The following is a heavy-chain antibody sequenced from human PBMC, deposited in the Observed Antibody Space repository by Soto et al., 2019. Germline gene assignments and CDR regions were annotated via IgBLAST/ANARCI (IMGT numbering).Heavy chain of an antibody. V-gene: IGHV1-69*13. J-gene: IGHJ4*02. CDR2: IIPFFGTA. CDR1: GGTFSTFG. Sequence: ASVKVSCKASGGTFSTFGISWVRQAPGQGLEWMGGIIPFFGTARYSQKFEDRITITADESTNTVYMDLRSLTSEDTAIYYCAKSAPMDAGDKYYYDFWGQGALVTVSS. D-gene: IGHD4-17*01. CDR3: AKSAPMDAGDKYYYDF.